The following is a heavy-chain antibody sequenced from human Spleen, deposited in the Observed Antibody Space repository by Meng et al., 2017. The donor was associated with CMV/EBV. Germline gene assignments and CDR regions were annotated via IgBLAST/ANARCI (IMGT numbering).Heavy chain of an antibody. V-gene: IGHV4-38-2*02. CDR1: GYSISSGYY. CDR2: IYHSGST. J-gene: IGHJ6*02. Sequence: SETLSLTCTVSGYSISSGYYWGWIREPPGKGLEWIGSIYHSGSTYYNSSLKSRVTISVDTAKNQFSLKLSSVTAADTAVYYCARVFCSSTSCFSGYGMDVWGQGNTVTVSS. D-gene: IGHD2-2*01. CDR3: ARVFCSSTSCFSGYGMDV.